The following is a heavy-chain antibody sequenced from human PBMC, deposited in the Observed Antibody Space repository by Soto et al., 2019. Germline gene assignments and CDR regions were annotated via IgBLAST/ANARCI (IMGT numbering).Heavy chain of an antibody. D-gene: IGHD2-8*01. CDR2: IKEDGTVK. CDR1: GFTLGGYW. J-gene: IGHJ3*02. CDR3: AKSNALTI. V-gene: IGHV3-7*01. Sequence: EAQVVESGGGLVQPGGSLRLSCAASGFTLGGYWMNWVRQAPGKGLEWVANIKEDGTVKNYVDSVKGRFTISRDNAKNSLYLQMNSLRVEDTAVYYCAKSNALTIWGQGTMVTVSS.